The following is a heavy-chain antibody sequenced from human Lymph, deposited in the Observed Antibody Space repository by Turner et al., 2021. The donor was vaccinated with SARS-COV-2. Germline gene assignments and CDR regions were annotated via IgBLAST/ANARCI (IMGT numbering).Heavy chain of an antibody. Sequence: EVQLVESGGGVVQPGGSLRLPCAASGFTCADDAMHWVRQAPWKGLEWVYLIRGDGGSKYYADSVKSRFTISRDNSKNSLSLQMNSLRAEDTALYYCAKDPGYCSGGSCYSRTYFDFWGQGTLVTVSA. V-gene: IGHV3-43*02. J-gene: IGHJ4*02. D-gene: IGHD2-15*01. CDR1: GFTCADDA. CDR3: AKDPGYCSGGSCYSRTYFDF. CDR2: IRGDGGSK.